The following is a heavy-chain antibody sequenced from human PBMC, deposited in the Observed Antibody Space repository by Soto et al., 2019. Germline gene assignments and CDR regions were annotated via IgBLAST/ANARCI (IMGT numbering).Heavy chain of an antibody. J-gene: IGHJ4*02. Sequence: EGQLVESGGGLVQPGGSLRLSCAASGFTFSNYWMSWVRQAPGKGLEWVANIKQDGTEKNYVDSVRGRFTISRDNAKNSLDLQMNSLTAEDTAVYYCASVAIWGQGTLVTVSS. CDR3: ASVAI. CDR1: GFTFSNYW. CDR2: IKQDGTEK. V-gene: IGHV3-7*01. D-gene: IGHD5-12*01.